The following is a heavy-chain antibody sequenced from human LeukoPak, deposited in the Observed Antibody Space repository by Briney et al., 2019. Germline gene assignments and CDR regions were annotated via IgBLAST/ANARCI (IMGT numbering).Heavy chain of an antibody. V-gene: IGHV1-8*02. J-gene: IGHJ4*02. D-gene: IGHD6-19*01. CDR3: ARGPRSSWQWLVPTGFVNGYYFDY. CDR2: MNPNSGNT. Sequence: ASVKVSCKASGGTFSSYAISWVRQATGQGLEWMGWMNPNSGNTGYAQKFQGRVTMTRNTSISTAYMELSSLRSEDTAVYYCARGPRSSWQWLVPTGFVNGYYFDYWGQGTLVTVSS. CDR1: GGTFSSYA.